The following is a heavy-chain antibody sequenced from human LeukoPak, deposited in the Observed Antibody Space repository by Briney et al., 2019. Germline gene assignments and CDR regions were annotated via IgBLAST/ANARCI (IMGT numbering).Heavy chain of an antibody. D-gene: IGHD3-22*01. CDR1: GFTFTRSA. CDR2: IVVGSGNT. J-gene: IGHJ4*02. CDR3: AAGMGRGYPH. V-gene: IGHV1-58*01. Sequence: ASVKVSCKASGFTFTRSAVQWVRQARGQRLGWIGWIVVGSGNTNYAQKFQERVTITRDMSTSTAYMELSSLRSEDTAVYYCAAGMGRGYPHWGQGTLVTISS.